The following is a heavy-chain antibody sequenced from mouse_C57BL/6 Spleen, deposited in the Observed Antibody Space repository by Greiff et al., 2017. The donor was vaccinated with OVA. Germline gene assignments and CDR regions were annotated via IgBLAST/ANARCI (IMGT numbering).Heavy chain of an antibody. CDR3: TTVSWFAY. V-gene: IGHV14-4*01. CDR1: GFNIKDDY. J-gene: IGHJ3*01. CDR2: IDPENGDT. Sequence: VQLQQSGAELVRPGASVKLSCTASGFNIKDDYMHWVKQRPEQGLEWIGWIDPENGDTAYASKFQGKATITADTSSNTAYLQLSSLTSEDTAVYYCTTVSWFAYWGQGTLVTVSA.